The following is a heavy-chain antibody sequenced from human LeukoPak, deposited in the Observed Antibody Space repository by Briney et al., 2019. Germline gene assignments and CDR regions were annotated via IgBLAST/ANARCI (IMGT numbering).Heavy chain of an antibody. CDR3: ARDSRFYYDSSGYYYGDFDY. D-gene: IGHD3-22*01. CDR1: GGTFSNYA. CDR2: IIPIFGTA. Sequence: ASVKVSCKASGGTFSNYAINWVRQAPGQGLEWMGGIIPIFGTANYAQKFQGRVTITADESTSTAYMELSSLRSEDTAVYYCARDSRFYYDSSGYYYGDFDYWGQGTLVTVSS. J-gene: IGHJ4*02. V-gene: IGHV1-69*13.